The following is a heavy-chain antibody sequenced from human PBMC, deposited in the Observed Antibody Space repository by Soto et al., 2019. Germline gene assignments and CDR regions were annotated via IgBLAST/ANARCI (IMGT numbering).Heavy chain of an antibody. Sequence: QVQLQESGPGLVKPSETLSLTCTVSGGSISSYYWSWIRQPPGKGLEWIGYIYYSGSTNYNPSLKSRVTISVDTSKNQFSLKLSSVTAADTAVYYCARDSYDEYGDRVFDYWGQGTLVTVSS. CDR3: ARDSYDEYGDRVFDY. J-gene: IGHJ4*02. V-gene: IGHV4-59*12. CDR2: IYYSGST. CDR1: GGSISSYY. D-gene: IGHD4-17*01.